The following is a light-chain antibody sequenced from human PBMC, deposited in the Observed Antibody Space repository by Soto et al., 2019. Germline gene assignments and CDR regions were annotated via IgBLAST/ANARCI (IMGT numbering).Light chain of an antibody. CDR3: QQYGVSPFT. CDR1: QGVGSRF. Sequence: EIELTQSPGALSLSPGERATLSCRASQGVGSRFLAWYQQKPGQAPSLLIYGASSRATGIPDRFSGSGSGTDFTLTISRLEPEDFAVYYCQQYGVSPFTFGPGTKVDIK. CDR2: GAS. V-gene: IGKV3-20*01. J-gene: IGKJ3*01.